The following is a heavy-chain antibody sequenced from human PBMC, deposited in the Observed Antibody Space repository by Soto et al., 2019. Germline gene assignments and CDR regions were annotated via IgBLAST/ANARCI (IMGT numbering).Heavy chain of an antibody. V-gene: IGHV1-46*01. J-gene: IGHJ4*02. CDR3: ARGGYSYGHFDY. Sequence: GASVKVSCKASGYTFTIYYMHGVLQSPGQWLEWMGIINPSGGSTSYAQKFQGRVTMTRDTSTSTVYMELSSLRSEDTAVYYCARGGYSYGHFDYWGQGTLVTVSS. CDR2: INPSGGST. D-gene: IGHD5-18*01. CDR1: GYTFTIYY.